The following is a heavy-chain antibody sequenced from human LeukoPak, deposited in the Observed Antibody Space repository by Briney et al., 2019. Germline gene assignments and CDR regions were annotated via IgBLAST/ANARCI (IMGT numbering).Heavy chain of an antibody. J-gene: IGHJ6*02. CDR1: GCTFSTYW. Sequence: GGSLRLSCAASGCTFSTYWMHWVRQAPGKGPVWVSRINSDGSSTTYADSVKGRFTISRDNAKSTLYLQMNSLRAEDTAVYYCARSYGMDVWGQGTTVTVSS. CDR2: INSDGSST. V-gene: IGHV3-74*01. CDR3: ARSYGMDV.